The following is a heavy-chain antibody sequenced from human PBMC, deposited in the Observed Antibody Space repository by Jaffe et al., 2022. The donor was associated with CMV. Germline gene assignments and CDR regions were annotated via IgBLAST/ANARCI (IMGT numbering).Heavy chain of an antibody. CDR3: AKDPRSGSSGGDAFDI. J-gene: IGHJ3*02. V-gene: IGHV3-23*04. D-gene: IGHD3-22*01. CDR2: ISGSGGST. Sequence: EVQLVESGGGLVQPGGSLRLSCAASGFTFSSYAMSWVRQAPGKGLEWVSAISGSGGSTYYADSVKGRFTISRDNSKNTLYLQMNSLRAEDTAVYYCAKDPRSGSSGGDAFDIWGQGTMVTVSS. CDR1: GFTFSSYA.